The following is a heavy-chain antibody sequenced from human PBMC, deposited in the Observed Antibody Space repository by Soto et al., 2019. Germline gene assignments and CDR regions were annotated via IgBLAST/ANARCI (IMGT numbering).Heavy chain of an antibody. Sequence: GGSLRLSCAASGFTFSSYWMSWVRQAPGKGLEWVANIKQDGSEKYYVDSVKGRFTISRDNAKNSLYLQMNSLRAEDTAVYYCARLSVRGVIRGPSDYWGQGTLVTVSS. CDR2: IKQDGSEK. V-gene: IGHV3-7*01. CDR1: GFTFSSYW. D-gene: IGHD3-10*01. J-gene: IGHJ4*02. CDR3: ARLSVRGVIRGPSDY.